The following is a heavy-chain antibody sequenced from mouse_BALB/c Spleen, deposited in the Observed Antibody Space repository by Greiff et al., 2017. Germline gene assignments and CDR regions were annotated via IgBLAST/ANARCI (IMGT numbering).Heavy chain of an antibody. Sequence: EVQGVESGGGLVQPGGSLRLSCAPSGFTFTDYYMSWVRQPPGKALEWLGFIRNKANGYTTEYSASVKGRFTISRDNSQSILYLQMNTLRAEDSATYYCARDIEAGTAYWGQGTLVTVSA. V-gene: IGHV7-3*02. CDR1: GFTFTDYY. J-gene: IGHJ3*01. CDR2: IRNKANGYTT. D-gene: IGHD4-1*01. CDR3: ARDIEAGTAY.